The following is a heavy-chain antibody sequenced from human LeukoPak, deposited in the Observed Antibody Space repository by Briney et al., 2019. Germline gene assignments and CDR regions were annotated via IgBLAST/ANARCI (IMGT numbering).Heavy chain of an antibody. CDR3: ARTFSGSQTDLFAY. J-gene: IGHJ4*02. CDR1: GGSISSYY. D-gene: IGHD5-12*01. Sequence: SETLSLTCTVSGGSISSYYWYWIRQPAEKGLEWIGRIYSSGTTNYNPSLKGRVTMSVDTSKNQFSLKLNSVTAADTAFYYSARTFSGSQTDLFAYWGQGTLVTVSS. V-gene: IGHV4-4*07. CDR2: IYSSGTT.